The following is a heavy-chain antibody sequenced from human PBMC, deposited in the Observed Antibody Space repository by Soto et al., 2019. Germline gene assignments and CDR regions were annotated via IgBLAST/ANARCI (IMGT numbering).Heavy chain of an antibody. CDR2: LNSDGSST. J-gene: IGHJ4*02. V-gene: IGHV3-74*01. Sequence: EVQLVESGGGLVQPGGSLRLSCAASGFTFSSYWMHWVRQASGKGLVWVSRLNSDGSSTSDADSVKGPFTISRDNPKHTLYLQMNSLSAEDTAVYYWVRTSLGVAAATRDDYWGQGTLVTVSS. D-gene: IGHD2-15*01. CDR3: VRTSLGVAAATRDDY. CDR1: GFTFSSYW.